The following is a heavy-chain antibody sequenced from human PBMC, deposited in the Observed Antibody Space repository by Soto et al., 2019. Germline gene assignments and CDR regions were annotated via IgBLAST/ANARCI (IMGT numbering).Heavy chain of an antibody. CDR3: ARGWTDIVATISENYYYYYMDV. J-gene: IGHJ6*03. CDR1: GYTFTSYD. CDR2: MNPNSGNT. Sequence: ASVKVSCKASGYTFTSYDINWVRQATGQGLEWMGWMNPNSGNTGYAQKFQGRVTMTRNTSISTAYMELSSLRSEDTAVYYCARGWTDIVATISENYYYYYMDVWGKGTTVTVSS. V-gene: IGHV1-8*01. D-gene: IGHD5-12*01.